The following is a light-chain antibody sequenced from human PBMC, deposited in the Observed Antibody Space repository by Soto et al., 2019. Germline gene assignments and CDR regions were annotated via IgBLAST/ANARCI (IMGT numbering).Light chain of an antibody. CDR3: SAYAGSDNLV. V-gene: IGLV2-8*01. CDR1: SSDVGCYNY. Sequence: QSALTQPPSASGSPGQSVTISCTGTSSDVGCYNYVSWYQQQPGKAPKLMIYEVSKRPSGVPDRFSGSKSGNTASLTVSWLQAEDEADYYCSAYAGSDNLVFGGGTKLTVL. CDR2: EVS. J-gene: IGLJ2*01.